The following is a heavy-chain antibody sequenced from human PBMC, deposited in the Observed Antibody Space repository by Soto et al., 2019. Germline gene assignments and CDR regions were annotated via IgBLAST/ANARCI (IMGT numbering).Heavy chain of an antibody. V-gene: IGHV3-30*18. CDR1: GFTFSSYG. J-gene: IGHJ6*02. CDR3: AKDNGADPGYYYYGMDV. D-gene: IGHD2-8*01. Sequence: GGSLRLSCAASGFTFSSYGMHWVRQAPGKGLEWVAVISYDGSNKYYADSVKGRFTISRDNSKNTLYLQMNSLRAVDTAVYYCAKDNGADPGYYYYGMDVWGQGTTVTVSS. CDR2: ISYDGSNK.